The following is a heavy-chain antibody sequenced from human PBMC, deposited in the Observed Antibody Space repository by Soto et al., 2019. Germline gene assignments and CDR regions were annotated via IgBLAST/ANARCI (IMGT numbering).Heavy chain of an antibody. CDR2: INHSGST. CDR3: ARGGPDPFDY. CDR1: GGSFSGYY. Sequence: SETLSLTCAVYGGSFSGYYGSWIRQPPGKGLEWIGEINHSGSTNYNPSLKSRVTISVDTSKNQFSLKLSSVTAADTAVYYCARGGPDPFDYWGQGTLVTVSS. J-gene: IGHJ4*02. V-gene: IGHV4-34*01.